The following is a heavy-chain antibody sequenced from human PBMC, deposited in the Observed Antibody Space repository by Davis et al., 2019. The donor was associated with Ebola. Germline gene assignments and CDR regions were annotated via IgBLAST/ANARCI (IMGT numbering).Heavy chain of an antibody. V-gene: IGHV3-30*18. Sequence: GESLKISCAASGFTFSSYGMHWVRQAPGKGLEWVAVISYDGSNKYYGDSVRGRFTISRDNSKNTLYLQMNSLRAEDTAVYYCAKDPGPGDWGQGTLVTVSS. D-gene: IGHD3-10*01. CDR1: GFTFSSYG. CDR3: AKDPGPGD. J-gene: IGHJ4*02. CDR2: ISYDGSNK.